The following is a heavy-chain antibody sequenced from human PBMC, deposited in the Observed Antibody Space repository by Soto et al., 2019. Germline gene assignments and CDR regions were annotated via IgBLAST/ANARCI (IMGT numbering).Heavy chain of an antibody. D-gene: IGHD3-3*01. CDR1: GGSISSHY. CDR3: ARPRGFASAVWYFDL. CDR2: IYYNGIT. V-gene: IGHV4-59*08. Sequence: QVQLQESGPGLVKPSETLSLTCTVSGGSISSHYWSWIRQPPGRGLEWIGFIYYNGITDSNPSLKLLVALTLAPSRIHLSLRLPSVTAADTAVYYCARPRGFASAVWYFDLWGRGTLVTVSS. J-gene: IGHJ2*01.